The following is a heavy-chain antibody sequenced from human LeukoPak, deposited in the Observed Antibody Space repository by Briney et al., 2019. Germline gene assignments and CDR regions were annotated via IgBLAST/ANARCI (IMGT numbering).Heavy chain of an antibody. J-gene: IGHJ4*02. CDR1: GFIFSDSA. CDR2: IRSKADTYAT. D-gene: IGHD4-23*01. Sequence: GGSLRLSCVASGFIFSDSAMHWVRQASGKGLEWVGRIRSKADTYATAYAASVTGRFTISRDDSKNTAYLQMNSLKTEDTAVYYCSRLDYGGNSGFDCWGQGTLVTVSS. CDR3: SRLDYGGNSGFDC. V-gene: IGHV3-73*01.